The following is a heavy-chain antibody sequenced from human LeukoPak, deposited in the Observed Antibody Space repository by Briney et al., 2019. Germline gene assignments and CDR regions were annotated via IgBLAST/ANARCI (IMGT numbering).Heavy chain of an antibody. J-gene: IGHJ2*01. CDR1: GFTFSSYE. Sequence: GGSLRLSCAASGFTFSSYEMNWVRQAPGKGLEWVSYISTNDRTIRYADSVKGRFSISRDNANNPLYLQMKSLRAEDTAVYYCARRASVTTRYWYFDLWGRGTLITVSS. CDR2: ISTNDRTI. D-gene: IGHD4-17*01. CDR3: ARRASVTTRYWYFDL. V-gene: IGHV3-48*03.